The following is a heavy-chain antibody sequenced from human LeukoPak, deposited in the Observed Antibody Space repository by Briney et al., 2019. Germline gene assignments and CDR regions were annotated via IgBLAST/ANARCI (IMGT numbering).Heavy chain of an antibody. J-gene: IGHJ4*02. D-gene: IGHD3-16*02. CDR1: GFTFSSYW. CDR3: ARDVIITFGGVTVMYYFDY. V-gene: IGHV3-7*01. Sequence: PGGSLRLSCAASGFTFSSYWMSWVRQAPGKGLEWVANIKQDGSEKYYVDSVKGRFTISRDNAKNSLYLQMNSLRAEDTAVYYCARDVIITFGGVTVMYYFDYWGQGTLVTVSS. CDR2: IKQDGSEK.